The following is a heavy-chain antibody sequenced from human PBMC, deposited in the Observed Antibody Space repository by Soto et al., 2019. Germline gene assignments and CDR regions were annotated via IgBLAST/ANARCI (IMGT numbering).Heavy chain of an antibody. CDR3: ARDFTDSSGPTLGMGV. CDR2: IYYSGST. J-gene: IGHJ6*02. D-gene: IGHD6-19*01. CDR1: GGSISNYY. V-gene: IGHV4-59*06. Sequence: PSETLSLTCTVSGGSISNYYWSWIRQHPGKGLEWIGYIYYSGSTYYNPSLKSRVTISVDTSKSQFSLKLSSVTAADTAVYYCARDFTDSSGPTLGMGVWGQGTTVTVSS.